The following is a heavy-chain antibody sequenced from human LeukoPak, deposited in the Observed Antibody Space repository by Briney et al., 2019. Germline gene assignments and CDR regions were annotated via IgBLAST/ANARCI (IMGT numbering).Heavy chain of an antibody. CDR2: IYYSGCT. V-gene: IGHV4-4*07. CDR1: GGSISSYY. Sequence: SETLSLTCTVSGGSISSYYWSWIRQPAGKGLEWIGRIYYSGCTNYNPSLKSRVTISVDTSKNQFSLKLSSVTAADTAVYYCAKGGSGWYNWFDPWGQGTLVTVSS. CDR3: AKGGSGWYNWFDP. J-gene: IGHJ5*02. D-gene: IGHD6-19*01.